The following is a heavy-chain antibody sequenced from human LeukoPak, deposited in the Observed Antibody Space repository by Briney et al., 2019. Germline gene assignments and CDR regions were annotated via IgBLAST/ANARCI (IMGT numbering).Heavy chain of an antibody. CDR1: GGSISRYY. CDR2: IYYSGSA. Sequence: SETLSLTCTVSGGSISRYYWSWIRQPPGKGLEWIGYIYYSGSANYNPSLKSRVTISVDTSKNQFSLKLSSVTAADTAVYYCARGYCSGGSCYSSAFDYWGQGTLVTVSS. J-gene: IGHJ4*02. D-gene: IGHD2-15*01. CDR3: ARGYCSGGSCYSSAFDY. V-gene: IGHV4-59*01.